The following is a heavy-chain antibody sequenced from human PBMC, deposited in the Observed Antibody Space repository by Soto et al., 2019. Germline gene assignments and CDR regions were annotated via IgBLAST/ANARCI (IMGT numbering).Heavy chain of an antibody. CDR3: ARPYAYGGNKRRNYYYYYGMDV. D-gene: IGHD4-17*01. Sequence: SVKVSCKASRRTFSRYAISWVRQAPGQGREWMGGIIPLFGTANYAQKFQGRVTITADESTSTAYMELISLRSEDTAVYYCARPYAYGGNKRRNYYYYYGMDVWGQGTTVTVSS. CDR1: RRTFSRYA. J-gene: IGHJ6*02. CDR2: IIPLFGTA. V-gene: IGHV1-69*13.